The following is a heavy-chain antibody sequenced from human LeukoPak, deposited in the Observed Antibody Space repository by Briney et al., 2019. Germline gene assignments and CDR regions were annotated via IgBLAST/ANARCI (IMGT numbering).Heavy chain of an antibody. CDR2: IYHSGST. V-gene: IGHV4-38-2*02. CDR1: GYSISSGYY. CDR3: ASDWSVRPITMVRGVINY. J-gene: IGHJ4*02. Sequence: SETLSLTCTVSGYSISSGYYWGWIRQPPGKGLEWIGSIYHSGSTYYNPSLKSRVTISVDTSKSQFSLKLSSVTAADTAVYYCASDWSVRPITMVRGVINYWGQGTLVTVSS. D-gene: IGHD3-10*01.